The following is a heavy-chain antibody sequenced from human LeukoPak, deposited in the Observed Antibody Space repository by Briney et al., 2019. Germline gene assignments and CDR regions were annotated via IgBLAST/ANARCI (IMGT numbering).Heavy chain of an antibody. CDR1: GFTFSSYS. Sequence: GGSLRLSCAASGFTFSSYSMNWVRQAPGKGLEWVSSISTSSSYIYYADSVKGGFTISRDNAKNSLYLQMNSLRAGDTAVYYCARDGYCSGGSCYSYGYFDYWGQGTLVTVSS. J-gene: IGHJ4*02. V-gene: IGHV3-21*01. D-gene: IGHD2-15*01. CDR3: ARDGYCSGGSCYSYGYFDY. CDR2: ISTSSSYI.